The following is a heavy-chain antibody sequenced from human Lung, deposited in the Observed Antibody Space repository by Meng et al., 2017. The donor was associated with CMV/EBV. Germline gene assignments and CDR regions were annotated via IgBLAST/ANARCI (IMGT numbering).Heavy chain of an antibody. Sequence: QRPRSHARLVNPLAHTSLTSSVSVGSIGSNNWGSWVRQPPGKGLEWIGENYHSGSTNYNPSLKSRFSISVDKSKNQFSLKLSSVTAADTAVYYCARADKVRFDYWGQGTLVTVSS. V-gene: IGHV4-4*02. CDR3: ARADKVRFDY. CDR2: NYHSGST. J-gene: IGHJ4*02. CDR1: VGSIGSNNW.